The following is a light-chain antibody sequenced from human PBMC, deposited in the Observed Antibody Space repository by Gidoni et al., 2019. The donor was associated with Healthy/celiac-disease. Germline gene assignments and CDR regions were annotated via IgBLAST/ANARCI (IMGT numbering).Light chain of an antibody. J-gene: IGKJ1*01. CDR1: QSVSSN. CDR3: QQYNNWWT. CDR2: GAY. Sequence: ELVMTQSPATLSVSPGESATLSCRASQSVSSNLAWYQQKPGQAPRLLIYGAYTRATGIPARLSGSGSGTEFTLTISRLQSEDFAVYYCQQYNNWWTFGQGTKVEIK. V-gene: IGKV3-15*01.